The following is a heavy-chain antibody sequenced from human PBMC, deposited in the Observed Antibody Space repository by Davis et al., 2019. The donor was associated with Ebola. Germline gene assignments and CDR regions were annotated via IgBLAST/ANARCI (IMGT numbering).Heavy chain of an antibody. CDR3: ARDLVGYCSGGSCYVLYYGMDV. CDR2: ISSSGSTI. CDR1: GFTFSDYY. D-gene: IGHD2-15*01. J-gene: IGHJ6*02. Sequence: PGGSLRLSCAASGFTFSDYYMSWIRQAPGKGLEWVSYISSSGSTIYYADSVKGRFTISRDNAKNSLYLQMNSLRAEDTAVYYCARDLVGYCSGGSCYVLYYGMDVWGQGTTVTVSS. V-gene: IGHV3-11*01.